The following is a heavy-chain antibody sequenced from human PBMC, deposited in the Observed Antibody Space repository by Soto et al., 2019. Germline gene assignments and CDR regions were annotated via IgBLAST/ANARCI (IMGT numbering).Heavy chain of an antibody. CDR1: GYTFTSYP. CDR3: ARGPYYCGGDCYGAFDI. Sequence: ASVKVSCKASGYTFTSYPMHWVRQAPGQGLEWMGWINAGNGAAKYSQKFQGRVTITADKSTSTAYMELSSLRSEDTAVYYCARGPYYCGGDCYGAFDIWGQGTMVTVSS. V-gene: IGHV1-3*01. J-gene: IGHJ3*02. D-gene: IGHD2-21*02. CDR2: INAGNGAA.